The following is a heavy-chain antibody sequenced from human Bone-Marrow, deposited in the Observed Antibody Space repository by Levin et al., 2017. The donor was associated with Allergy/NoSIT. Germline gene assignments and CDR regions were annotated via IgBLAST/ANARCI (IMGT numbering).Heavy chain of an antibody. D-gene: IGHD3-16*02. CDR1: GYSFTTYG. CDR3: ARVVTNYIWGTYRYLDI. Sequence: ASVKVSCKASGYSFTTYGITWVRQAHGQGLEWMGWISTFNGETNYAQKFQGRVVMTTDTSTTTAYLDVKSLRSDDTAAHYCARVVTNYIWGTYRYLDIWGQGTLVTVSS. CDR2: ISTFNGET. J-gene: IGHJ4*02. V-gene: IGHV1-18*01.